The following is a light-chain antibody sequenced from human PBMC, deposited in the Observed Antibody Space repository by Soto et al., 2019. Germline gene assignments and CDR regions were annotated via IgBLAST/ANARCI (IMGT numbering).Light chain of an antibody. CDR2: GAS. V-gene: IGKV3-15*01. J-gene: IGKJ1*01. Sequence: EIVMTQSPATLSVSPGERATLSCRASQSVTSNLAWYQHKPGQAPRLLIYGASTRATGIPARFSGSGSGTEFTLTISGLQSEDVAVYYCQQYNKWPPWTFGQGTKVEI. CDR3: QQYNKWPPWT. CDR1: QSVTSN.